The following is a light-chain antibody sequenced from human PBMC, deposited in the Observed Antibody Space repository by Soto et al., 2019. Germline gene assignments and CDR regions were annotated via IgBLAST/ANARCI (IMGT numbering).Light chain of an antibody. CDR3: QSWGTGVI. CDR2: LKSDGSH. V-gene: IGLV4-69*01. Sequence: QSVLTQSPSASAALGASVKLTFTLSSGHSSYAIAWHQQQPEKGPRYLMKLKSDGSHSKGDGIPDRFSGSSSGAERYLTISSLQSEDEADYYCQSWGTGVIFGGGTTVTV. J-gene: IGLJ2*01. CDR1: SGHSSYA.